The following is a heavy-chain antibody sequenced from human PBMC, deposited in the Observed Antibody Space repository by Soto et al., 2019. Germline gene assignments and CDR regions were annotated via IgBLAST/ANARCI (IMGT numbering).Heavy chain of an antibody. CDR2: IYYSGST. D-gene: IGHD3-22*01. J-gene: IGHJ4*02. CDR3: ASNYYDSSGYYFPFDY. Sequence: QVQLQESGPGLVKPSETLSLTCTVSGGSISSYYWSWIRQPPGKGLEWIGYIYYSGSTNYNPSLKSRVTISVDTSKNHSSLKLSSVTAADTAVYYCASNYYDSSGYYFPFDYWGQGTLVTVSS. CDR1: GGSISSYY. V-gene: IGHV4-59*01.